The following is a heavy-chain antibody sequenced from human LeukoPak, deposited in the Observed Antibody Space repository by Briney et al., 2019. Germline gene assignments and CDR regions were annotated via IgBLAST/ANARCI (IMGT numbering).Heavy chain of an antibody. CDR2: IYSGGST. CDR1: GFTVSSNY. D-gene: IGHD3-22*01. CDR3: ARDSDSSGYSPFDI. J-gene: IGHJ3*02. V-gene: IGHV3-53*01. Sequence: GGSLRLSCAASGFTVSSNYMSWVRQAPGKGLEWVSVIYSGGSTYYADSVKGRFTISRDNSKNTLYLQMNCLRAEDTAVYYCARDSDSSGYSPFDIWGQGTMVTVSS.